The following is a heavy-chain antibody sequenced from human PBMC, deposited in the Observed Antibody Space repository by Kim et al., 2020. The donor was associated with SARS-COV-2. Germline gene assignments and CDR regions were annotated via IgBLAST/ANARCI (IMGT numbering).Heavy chain of an antibody. D-gene: IGHD3-22*01. J-gene: IGHJ4*02. Sequence: GGSLRLSCAASGFTFSSYSMNWVRKAPGKGLGWVSYISRSGSTIYYADSVKGRLTNARDNAKNSLYLQMNSLRDEETAVYYCARAAQTNPYYDSSGYYYHDSWGQGTLVTVSS. CDR1: GFTFSSYS. CDR3: ARAAQTNPYYDSSGYYYHDS. V-gene: IGHV3-48*02. CDR2: ISRSGSTI.